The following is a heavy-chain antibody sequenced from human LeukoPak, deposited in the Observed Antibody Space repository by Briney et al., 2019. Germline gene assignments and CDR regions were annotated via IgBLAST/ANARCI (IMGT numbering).Heavy chain of an antibody. D-gene: IGHD2-15*01. J-gene: IGHJ4*02. V-gene: IGHV3-23*01. CDR2: ITFNGGRT. Sequence: GGSLRLSCAASGFTFDDYAMHWVRQAPGKGPEWVSAITFNGGRTFYADSVKGRFTISRDNSRNTLYLQMDSLRAEDTALYFCAKDPPHSPFEDWGQGTLVTVSS. CDR1: GFTFDDYA. CDR3: AKDPPHSPFED.